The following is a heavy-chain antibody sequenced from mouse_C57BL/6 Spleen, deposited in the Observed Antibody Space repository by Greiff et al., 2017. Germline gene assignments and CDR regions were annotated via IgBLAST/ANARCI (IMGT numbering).Heavy chain of an antibody. D-gene: IGHD2-1*01. Sequence: EVKLQESGPGLVKPSQSLSLTCSVTGYSITSGYYWNWIRQFPGNKLEWMGYISYDGSNNYNPSLKNRISITRDTSKNQFFLKLNSVTTEDTATYYCARGGNYGNSPFAYWGQGTLVTVSA. V-gene: IGHV3-6*01. CDR1: GYSITSGYY. CDR3: ARGGNYGNSPFAY. CDR2: ISYDGSN. J-gene: IGHJ3*01.